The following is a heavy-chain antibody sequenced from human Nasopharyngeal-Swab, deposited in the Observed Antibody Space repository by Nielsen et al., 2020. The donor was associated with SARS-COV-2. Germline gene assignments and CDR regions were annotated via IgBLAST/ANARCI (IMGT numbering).Heavy chain of an antibody. J-gene: IGHJ4*02. Sequence: ASVKVSCKASGFTFSHYFMHWVRQAPGQGLEWVGWISAFYGATIYAQQFQGRVTLTRDTSTSTVYMELRGLRSDDTAVYYCVREHQDDSTSPVYFLYWGQGTQVAVSS. CDR2: ISAFYGAT. V-gene: IGHV1-18*04. CDR3: VREHQDDSTSPVYFLY. D-gene: IGHD2/OR15-2a*01. CDR1: GFTFSHYF.